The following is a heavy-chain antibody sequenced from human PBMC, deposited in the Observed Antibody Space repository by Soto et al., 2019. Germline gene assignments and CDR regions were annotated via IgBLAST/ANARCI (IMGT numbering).Heavy chain of an antibody. J-gene: IGHJ4*02. CDR2: ISGSGGST. Sequence: EVQLLESGGGLVQPGGSLRLSCAASGFTFSSYAMSWVRQAPGKGLEWISAISGSGGSTYYADSVKGRFTISRDNSKNTLYLQMNSLRAEDTAVYYCAKVTLLTGTTFTGDYWGQGTLVTVSS. D-gene: IGHD1-20*01. CDR3: AKVTLLTGTTFTGDY. V-gene: IGHV3-23*01. CDR1: GFTFSSYA.